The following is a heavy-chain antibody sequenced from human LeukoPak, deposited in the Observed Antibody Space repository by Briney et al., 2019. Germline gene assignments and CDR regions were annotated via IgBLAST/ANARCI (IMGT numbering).Heavy chain of an antibody. CDR3: ARGIAADY. J-gene: IGHJ4*02. CDR2: INHSGST. D-gene: IGHD6-13*01. Sequence: SETLSLTCAVYGGSFSGYYWSWIRQPPGKGLEWIGEINHSGSTNYDPSLKSRVTISVDTSKNQFSLKLSSVTAADTAVYYCARGIAADYWGQGTLVTVSS. CDR1: GGSFSGYY. V-gene: IGHV4-34*01.